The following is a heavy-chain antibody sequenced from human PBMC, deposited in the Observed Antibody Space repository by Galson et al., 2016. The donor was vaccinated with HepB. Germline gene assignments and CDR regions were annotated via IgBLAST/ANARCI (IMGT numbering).Heavy chain of an antibody. D-gene: IGHD2-15*01. Sequence: SLRLSCAASDFTFSNYAMHWVRRAPGKGPEWVALISHDGSKKYYADSVKGRFAISRDNSKETLSLQMDSLRVDDTAVYYCAKSLLGFCTGATCYSANFWGQGTLVTVSS. CDR1: DFTFSNYA. J-gene: IGHJ4*02. CDR3: AKSLLGFCTGATCYSANF. V-gene: IGHV3-30*09. CDR2: ISHDGSKK.